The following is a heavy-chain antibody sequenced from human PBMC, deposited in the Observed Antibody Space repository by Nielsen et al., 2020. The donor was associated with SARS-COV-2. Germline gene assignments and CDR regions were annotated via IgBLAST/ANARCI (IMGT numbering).Heavy chain of an antibody. CDR1: GFTFDDYA. J-gene: IGHJ4*02. CDR3: AKDFRTLDGWYMRGGFDY. Sequence: SLKISCAASGFTFDDYAMHWVRQAPGKGLEWVSGISWNSGSIGYADSVKGRFTISRDNAKNSLYLKMNSLRAEDTALYYCAKDFRTLDGWYMRGGFDYWGQGTLVTVSS. V-gene: IGHV3-9*01. D-gene: IGHD6-19*01. CDR2: ISWNSGSI.